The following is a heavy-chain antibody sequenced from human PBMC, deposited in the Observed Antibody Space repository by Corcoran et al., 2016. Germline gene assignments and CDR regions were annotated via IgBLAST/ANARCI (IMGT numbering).Heavy chain of an antibody. J-gene: IGHJ4*02. CDR1: GFTFSSYS. CDR2: ISSSSSTI. V-gene: IGHV3-48*04. D-gene: IGHD3-22*01. Sequence: EVQLVESGGGLVQPGGSLRLSCAASGFTFSSYSMNWVRQAPGKGLEWVSYISSSSSTIYYADSVKGRFTISRDNAKNSLYLQMNSLRAEDTAVYYCARESDAYSSGSFDYWGQGTLVTVSS. CDR3: ARESDAYSSGSFDY.